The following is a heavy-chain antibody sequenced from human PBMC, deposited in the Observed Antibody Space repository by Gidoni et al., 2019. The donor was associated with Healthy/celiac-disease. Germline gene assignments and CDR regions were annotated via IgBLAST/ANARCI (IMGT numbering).Heavy chain of an antibody. D-gene: IGHD5-18*01. CDR3: ARERSVDTAMPGWYLDL. V-gene: IGHV1-46*01. J-gene: IGHJ2*01. CDR1: GSTFTSYY. CDR2: INPSGGST. Sequence: QVQLVQSGAEVKKPGASVMVSCKASGSTFTSYYMHWVRQAPGQGLEWMGIINPSGGSTSYGQKFQGRVTMTRDTSTSTVYMELSSLRSEDTAVYYCARERSVDTAMPGWYLDLWGRGTLVTVSS.